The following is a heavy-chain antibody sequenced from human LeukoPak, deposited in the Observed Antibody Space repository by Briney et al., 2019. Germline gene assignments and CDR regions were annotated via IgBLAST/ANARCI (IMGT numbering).Heavy chain of an antibody. J-gene: IGHJ3*02. V-gene: IGHV1-69*05. Sequence: GSSVKVSCEASGGTFSSYAISWVRQAPGQGLEWMGGIIPIFGTANYAQKFQGRVTITTDESTSTAYMELSSLRSEDTAVYYCARDRKWLSANDAFDIWGQGTMVTVSS. D-gene: IGHD3-22*01. CDR3: ARDRKWLSANDAFDI. CDR2: IIPIFGTA. CDR1: GGTFSSYA.